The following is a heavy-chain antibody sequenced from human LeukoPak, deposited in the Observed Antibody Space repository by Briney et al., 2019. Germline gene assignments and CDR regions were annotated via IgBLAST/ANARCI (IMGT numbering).Heavy chain of an antibody. V-gene: IGHV3-21*01. Sequence: GGSLRLSCAASGFTFSSYSMNWVRQAPGKGLEWVSSISSSSSYIYYADSVKGRFTISRDSAKNSLYLQMNSLRAEDTAVYYCARDPVIVVVPAASSGPYYYYYMDVWGKGTTVTVSS. CDR3: ARDPVIVVVPAASSGPYYYYYMDV. CDR1: GFTFSSYS. CDR2: ISSSSSYI. D-gene: IGHD2-2*01. J-gene: IGHJ6*03.